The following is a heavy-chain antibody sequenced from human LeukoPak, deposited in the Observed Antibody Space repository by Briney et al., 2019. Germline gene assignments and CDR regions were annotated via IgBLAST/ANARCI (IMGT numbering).Heavy chain of an antibody. CDR3: ARGHHYSIY. Sequence: GGSLRLSCAASGFTFSSYGMHWVRQAPGQGLEWVANINPDGSEKDYVDSVKGRFSISRDNGRNSLDLQMSNLRVEDTAVYYCARGHHYSIYWGLGALVTVSS. CDR2: INPDGSEK. CDR1: GFTFSSYG. J-gene: IGHJ4*02. V-gene: IGHV3-7*02.